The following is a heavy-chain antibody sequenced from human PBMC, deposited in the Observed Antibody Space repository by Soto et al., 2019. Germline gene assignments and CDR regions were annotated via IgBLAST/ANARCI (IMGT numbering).Heavy chain of an antibody. CDR1: GFTFISYA. V-gene: IGHV3-30-3*01. CDR3: ASIPYSSSWYYFDY. J-gene: IGHJ4*02. Sequence: WGSLRLSCAASGFTFISYAMHWVRQAPGKGLEWVAVISYDGSNKYYADSVKGRFTISRDNSKNTLYLQMNSLRAEDTAVYYCASIPYSSSWYYFDYWGQGTVVTVSS. D-gene: IGHD6-13*01. CDR2: ISYDGSNK.